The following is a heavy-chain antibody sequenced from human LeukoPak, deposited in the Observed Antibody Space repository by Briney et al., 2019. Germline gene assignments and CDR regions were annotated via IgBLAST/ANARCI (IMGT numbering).Heavy chain of an antibody. V-gene: IGHV1-69*05. D-gene: IGHD4-17*01. CDR1: GGTFSSYA. J-gene: IGHJ1*01. CDR3: ARDLRRSVTKKTEYFQH. CDR2: IIPIFGTA. Sequence: SVKVSCKASGGTFSSYAISWVRQAAGQGLEGMGRIIPIFGTANYAQKFQGRVTITTDESTSTAYMELSSLRSEDTAVYYCARDLRRSVTKKTEYFQHWGQGTLVTVSS.